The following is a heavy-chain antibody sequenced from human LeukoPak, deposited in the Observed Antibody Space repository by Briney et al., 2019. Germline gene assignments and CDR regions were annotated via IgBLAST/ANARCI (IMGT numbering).Heavy chain of an antibody. V-gene: IGHV2-70*11. Sequence: ESGPTLVNPTQTLTLTCTFSGFSLSTSGMCVSCMRQPPGKALEWLARIDWDDDKYYSTSLKTRLTISKDTSKNQVVLTMTNMDPVDTATYYCARIAAAGTGFDYWGQGTLVTVSS. D-gene: IGHD6-13*01. CDR1: GFSLSTSGMC. CDR3: ARIAAAGTGFDY. J-gene: IGHJ4*02. CDR2: IDWDDDK.